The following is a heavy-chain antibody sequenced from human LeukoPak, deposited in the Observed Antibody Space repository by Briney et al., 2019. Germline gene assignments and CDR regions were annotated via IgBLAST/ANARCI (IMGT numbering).Heavy chain of an antibody. CDR2: IYSTGNT. D-gene: IGHD1-1*01. CDR3: ARHQLGRRKPFDY. V-gene: IGHV4-38-2*02. J-gene: IGHJ4*02. Sequence: SETLSLTCTVSGYSISSGYYWGWIRQPPGKGLEWIASIYSTGNTYFNPSFKSRVTISVDTSKNQFSLNMHSVTAADTAVYYCARHQLGRRKPFDYWGQGSLVTVSS. CDR1: GYSISSGYY.